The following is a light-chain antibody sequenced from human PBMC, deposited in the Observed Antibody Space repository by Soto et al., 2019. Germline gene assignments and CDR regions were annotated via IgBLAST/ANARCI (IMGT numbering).Light chain of an antibody. V-gene: IGKV1-33*01. CDR3: QQYDNLPLI. CDR2: DAS. Sequence: IQMTQSPSSLSASEVYRVTITCQATQDIRKYLNWYQQKPGKAPKLLIYDASSLETGVPSRFSGSGSGTDFTLTISSLQPEDFATYYCQQYDNLPLIFGQGTRLEIK. J-gene: IGKJ5*01. CDR1: QDIRKY.